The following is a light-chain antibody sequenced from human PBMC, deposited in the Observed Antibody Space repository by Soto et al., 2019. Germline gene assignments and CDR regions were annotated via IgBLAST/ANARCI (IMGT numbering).Light chain of an antibody. CDR1: QSVGSI. CDR3: QQYNNRPPIT. CDR2: GAS. V-gene: IGKV3D-15*01. J-gene: IGKJ5*01. Sequence: EIVMTQSPVTLSVSPGESATLSCRASQSVGSILAWYQQRPGQAPRLLIYGASTRATGIPVRFSGSGSGTEFTLTISGLQSEDFGVYLCQQYNNRPPITFGQGTRLEIK.